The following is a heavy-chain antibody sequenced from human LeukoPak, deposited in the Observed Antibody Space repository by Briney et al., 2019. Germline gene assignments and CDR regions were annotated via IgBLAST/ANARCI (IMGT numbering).Heavy chain of an antibody. J-gene: IGHJ4*02. V-gene: IGHV4-39*01. CDR1: GGSISSSGYY. Sequence: PSETLSLTCSVCGGSISSSGYYWGWIRQPPGKGLEWIGTIYYSGSTYYNPSLKSRVTISVDTSKNQFSLNLRSVTAADTAVYYCARHPPYTAYSGSWGGNYFDYWGQGTLVTVSS. CDR2: IYYSGST. CDR3: ARHPPYTAYSGSWGGNYFDY. D-gene: IGHD6-13*01.